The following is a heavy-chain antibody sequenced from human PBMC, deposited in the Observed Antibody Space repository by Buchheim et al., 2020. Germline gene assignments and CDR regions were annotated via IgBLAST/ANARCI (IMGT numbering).Heavy chain of an antibody. CDR2: FYTRGSF. V-gene: IGHV4-61*02. D-gene: IGHD6-13*01. Sequence: QVQLQESGPGLVKPSQTLSLTCIVSGGSIRSGDYYWSWIRQPAGKGLEWIGRFYTRGSFNYNPSLKSRITISIDTSKNQSSLNLTSVTAADTAVYYCARGVGISSMKNYFDPWGQGTL. CDR1: GGSIRSGDYY. J-gene: IGHJ5*02. CDR3: ARGVGISSMKNYFDP.